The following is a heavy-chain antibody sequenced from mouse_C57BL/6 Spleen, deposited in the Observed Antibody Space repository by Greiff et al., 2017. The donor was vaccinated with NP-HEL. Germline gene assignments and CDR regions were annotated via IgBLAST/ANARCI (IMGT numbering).Heavy chain of an antibody. CDR2: INPSNGGT. V-gene: IGHV1-53*01. CDR3: ARSGYYGSRYFDV. D-gene: IGHD1-1*01. CDR1: GYTFTSYW. J-gene: IGHJ1*03. Sequence: QVQLQQPGTELVKPGASVKLSCKASGYTFTSYWMHWVKQRPGQGLEWIGNINPSNGGTNYNAKFKSKATLTVDKASSTAYMQLSSLTSEDSAVYYCARSGYYGSRYFDVWGTGTTVTVSS.